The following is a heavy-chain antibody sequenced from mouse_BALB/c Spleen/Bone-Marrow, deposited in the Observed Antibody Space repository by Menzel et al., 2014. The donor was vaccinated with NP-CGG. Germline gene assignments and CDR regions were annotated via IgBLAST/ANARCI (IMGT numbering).Heavy chain of an antibody. J-gene: IGHJ2*01. V-gene: IGHV2-4-1*01. D-gene: IGHD2-14*01. CDR3: ARNRRYDVFDY. Sequence: VKLVESGPGLVQPSQSLSIPCTVSGFSLTSYGVHWVRQSPRKGLEWLGVIWSGGSTDCNAAFISRLSISKDNSKSQVFFEMNSLQADGSAIYYCARNRRYDVFDYWGQGTTLTVSS. CDR1: GFSLTSYG. CDR2: IWSGGST.